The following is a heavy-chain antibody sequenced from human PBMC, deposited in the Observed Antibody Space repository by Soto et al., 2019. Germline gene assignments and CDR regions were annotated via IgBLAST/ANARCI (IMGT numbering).Heavy chain of an antibody. V-gene: IGHV3-11*06. J-gene: IGHJ6*02. CDR2: ISSSSSYT. CDR1: GFTFSDYY. D-gene: IGHD2-15*01. Sequence: GVLRLSCAASGFTFSDYYMSWIRQAPGKGLEWVSYISSSSSYTNYADSVKGRFTISRDNAKNSLYLQMNSLRAEDTAVYYCARDVVVAAINYYYYYGMDVWGQGTTVTV. CDR3: ARDVVVAAINYYYYYGMDV.